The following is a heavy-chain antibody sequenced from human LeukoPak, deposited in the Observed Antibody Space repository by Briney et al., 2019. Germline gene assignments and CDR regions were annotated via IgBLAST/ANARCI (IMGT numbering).Heavy chain of an antibody. Sequence: SVKVSCKSSGGTFSSYAISWVRQAPGQGLEWMGRIIPIFGTANYEQTFQGRVTITTDESTSTAYMELSSLRSEDTAVYYCAREGVVVAATGIDYWGQGTLVTVSS. J-gene: IGHJ4*02. CDR3: AREGVVVAATGIDY. V-gene: IGHV1-69*05. CDR1: GGTFSSYA. D-gene: IGHD2-15*01. CDR2: IIPIFGTA.